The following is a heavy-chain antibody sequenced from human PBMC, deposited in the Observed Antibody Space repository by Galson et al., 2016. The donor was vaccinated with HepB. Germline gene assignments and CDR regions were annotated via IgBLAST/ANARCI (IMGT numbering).Heavy chain of an antibody. D-gene: IGHD5-24*01. J-gene: IGHJ4*02. Sequence: SLRLSCAASGFTFSSYAMHWVRQAPGKGLEWVAVISHDGSNTYFAGSVKGRFTISRDNPKNTLYLHMNSLKAEDTAVYHCAKDAHNGYLLNCFDYWGQGTLVTVSS. CDR1: GFTFSSYA. V-gene: IGHV3-30-3*01. CDR3: AKDAHNGYLLNCFDY. CDR2: ISHDGSNT.